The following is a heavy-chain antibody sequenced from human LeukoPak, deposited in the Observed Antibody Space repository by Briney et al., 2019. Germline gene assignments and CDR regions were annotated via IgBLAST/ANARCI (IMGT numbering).Heavy chain of an antibody. CDR1: GFSFSSDS. CDR3: ARDGAASSWTFRYYYRDV. CDR2: ISTRSSYI. Sequence: GGSLRLSCAVYGFSFSSDSMSWCRRAPARGVVWGSFISTRSSYIYYADSVKGRFTISVDNAKNYLYLQMNCVRAEDTAVYYCARDGAASSWTFRYYYRDVWGKGTTVTVSS. J-gene: IGHJ6*03. V-gene: IGHV3-21*01. D-gene: IGHD6-13*01.